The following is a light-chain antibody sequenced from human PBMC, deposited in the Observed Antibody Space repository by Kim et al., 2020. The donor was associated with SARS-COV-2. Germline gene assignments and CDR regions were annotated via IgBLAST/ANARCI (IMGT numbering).Light chain of an antibody. CDR2: GPS. CDR1: QTVSSGY. V-gene: IGKV3-20*01. Sequence: LSPGERATRSCRASQTVSSGYLAWYQQKPGQAPRLLIYGPSTRITGIPDRFSGSGSGTDFTLTISRLEPEDFAVYYCQHYGASHYTFGQGTKLEIK. J-gene: IGKJ2*01. CDR3: QHYGASHYT.